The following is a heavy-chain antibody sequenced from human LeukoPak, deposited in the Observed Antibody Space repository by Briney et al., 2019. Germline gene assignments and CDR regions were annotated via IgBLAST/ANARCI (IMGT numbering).Heavy chain of an antibody. V-gene: IGHV4-4*07. CDR1: GGSISSYY. CDR3: ARIPYSSSSGYYYGMDV. D-gene: IGHD6-6*01. J-gene: IGHJ6*02. Sequence: ETLSLTCTVSGGSISSYYWSWIRPPAGKRLEWIGRIYTSGSTNYNPSLKSRVTMSVDTSKNEFSLKLSSVTAADTAVYYCARIPYSSSSGYYYGMDVWGQGTTVTVSS. CDR2: IYTSGST.